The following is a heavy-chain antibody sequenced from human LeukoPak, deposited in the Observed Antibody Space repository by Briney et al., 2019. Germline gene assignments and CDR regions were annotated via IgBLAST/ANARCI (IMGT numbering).Heavy chain of an antibody. CDR2: TYYRSKWYN. CDR3: ARTVAVSKGFDY. V-gene: IGHV6-1*01. D-gene: IGHD6-19*01. J-gene: IGHJ4*02. Sequence: SQTLSLTCAISGDSFSSNSAAWIWIRQSPSRGLEWLGRTYYRSKWYNDYAVSVKSRITINPDTSKNPFSMQLNSVTPEDTAVYYCARTVAVSKGFDYWGQGTLVTVSS. CDR1: GDSFSSNSAA.